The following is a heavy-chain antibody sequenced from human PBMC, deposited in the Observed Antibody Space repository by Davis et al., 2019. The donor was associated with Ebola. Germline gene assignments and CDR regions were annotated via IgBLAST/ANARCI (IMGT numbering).Heavy chain of an antibody. D-gene: IGHD3-3*01. Sequence: GESLKISCAASGFTFSNAWMSWVRQAPGKGLEWVSYISGSSSSIYYTDSVKGRFTISRDNAKNSLYLQMNSLRDEDTAVYYCARDVNYFWSGLDYWGQGTLVTVSS. V-gene: IGHV3-48*02. CDR1: GFTFSNAW. CDR2: ISGSSSSI. J-gene: IGHJ4*02. CDR3: ARDVNYFWSGLDY.